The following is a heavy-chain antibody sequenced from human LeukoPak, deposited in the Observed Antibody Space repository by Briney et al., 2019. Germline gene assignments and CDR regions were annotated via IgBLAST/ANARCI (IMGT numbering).Heavy chain of an antibody. Sequence: SETLSLTCTVSGGSIIGSTYYWGWIRQPPGKGLEWIGSAFYSGDTYYKSSLKSRVTISVDTSKNQFSLKLGSVTAADTTVYYCGRLRGAMTTVTSNFDSWGQGTLVTVSS. CDR2: AFYSGDT. CDR3: GRLRGAMTTVTSNFDS. CDR1: GGSIIGSTYY. V-gene: IGHV4-39*01. D-gene: IGHD4-17*01. J-gene: IGHJ4*02.